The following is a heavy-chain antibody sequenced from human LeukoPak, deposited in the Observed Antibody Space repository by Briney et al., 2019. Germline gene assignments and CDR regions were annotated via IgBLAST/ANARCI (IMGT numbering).Heavy chain of an antibody. J-gene: IGHJ4*02. CDR1: GFTFSSYA. CDR3: VYSSGWPL. V-gene: IGHV3-64D*09. Sequence: GGSLRLSCSASGFTFSSYAMHWVRQAPGKRLEYVSGISTNGGSTYYADSVKGRFTISRDNSKNTLFLQMGCLRAEDTAVYYCVYSSGWPLWGQGTLVTVSS. D-gene: IGHD6-19*01. CDR2: ISTNGGST.